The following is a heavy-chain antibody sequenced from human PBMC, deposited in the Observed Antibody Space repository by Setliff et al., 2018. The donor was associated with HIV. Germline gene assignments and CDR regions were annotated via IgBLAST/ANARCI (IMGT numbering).Heavy chain of an antibody. CDR1: GFTFNIYG. J-gene: IGHJ4*02. Sequence: PGGSLRLSCAASGFTFNIYGMSWVRQAPGKGLEWVSGISGSGGSIYYADSVKGRFTISRDNSKNTLYLQMNNLRAEDTAIYYCAKGIAVAGTIPFDHWGQGMLVTVSS. CDR3: AKGIAVAGTIPFDH. V-gene: IGHV3-23*01. D-gene: IGHD6-19*01. CDR2: ISGSGGSI.